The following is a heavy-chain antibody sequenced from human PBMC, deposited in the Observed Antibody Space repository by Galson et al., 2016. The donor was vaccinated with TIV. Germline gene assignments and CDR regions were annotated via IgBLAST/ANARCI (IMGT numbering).Heavy chain of an antibody. CDR2: IIPIHGIS. CDR1: GDTFSKYV. J-gene: IGHJ4*02. Sequence: SVKVSCKASGDTFSKYVITWVRQAPGQGLEWMGGIIPIHGISNHAQKFQGRVTITADKSTTTVYLELSSLRSEDSATYFCARTVTCGGDCYYFDFWGQGSLVTFSS. CDR3: ARTVTCGGDCYYFDF. D-gene: IGHD2-21*01. V-gene: IGHV1-69*10.